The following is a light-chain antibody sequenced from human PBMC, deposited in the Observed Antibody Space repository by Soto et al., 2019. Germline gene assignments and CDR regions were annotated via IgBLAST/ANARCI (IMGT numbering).Light chain of an antibody. CDR2: AVS. Sequence: QSALTQPASVSWCPGQSITISCTGGSRHGGGYNSASWYQQHPGKAPQLMIYAVSPRPSGVSNRFSGSKSGNTASLTISGLQAEDEADYYCSSYTSSSTPVFGTGPKVTVL. CDR3: SSYTSSSTPV. J-gene: IGLJ1*01. V-gene: IGLV2-14*01. CDR1: SRHGGGYNS.